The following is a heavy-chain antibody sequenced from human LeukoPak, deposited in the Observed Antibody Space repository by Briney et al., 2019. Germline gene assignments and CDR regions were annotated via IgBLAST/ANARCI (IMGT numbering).Heavy chain of an antibody. J-gene: IGHJ6*03. CDR3: ARGPGSPDRYMDV. D-gene: IGHD1-14*01. V-gene: IGHV1-8*01. CDR2: MNPNSGNT. Sequence: GWMNPNSGNTGYAQKFQGRVTMTRNTSISTAYMELSSLTSEDTAVYYCARGPGSPDRYMDVWGKGTTVTVSS.